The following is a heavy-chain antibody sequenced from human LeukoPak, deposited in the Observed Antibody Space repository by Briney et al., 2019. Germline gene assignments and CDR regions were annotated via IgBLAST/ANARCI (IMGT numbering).Heavy chain of an antibody. CDR3: ATPYTGGSYPTFDY. J-gene: IGHJ4*02. CDR2: FDPEDGET. Sequence: ASVKVSCKVSGYTLTELSMHWVRQAPGKGLEWMGGFDPEDGETIYAQKFQGRVTMTEDTSTDTAYKELSSLRSEDTAVYYCATPYTGGSYPTFDYWGQGTLVTVSS. CDR1: GYTLTELS. V-gene: IGHV1-24*01. D-gene: IGHD1-26*01.